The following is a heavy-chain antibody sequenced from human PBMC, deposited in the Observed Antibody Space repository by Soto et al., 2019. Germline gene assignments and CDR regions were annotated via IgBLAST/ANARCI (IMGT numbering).Heavy chain of an antibody. D-gene: IGHD3-22*01. CDR2: MNPNSGNT. J-gene: IGHJ4*02. CDR3: ARGGGYYDSSGYYSLDY. Sequence: GASVKVSCKASGYTFTSYDINWVRQATGQGLEWMGWMNPNSGNTGYAQKFQGRVTMTRNTSIGTAYMELSSLRSEDTAVYYCARGGGYYDSSGYYSLDYWGQGTLVTVSS. CDR1: GYTFTSYD. V-gene: IGHV1-8*01.